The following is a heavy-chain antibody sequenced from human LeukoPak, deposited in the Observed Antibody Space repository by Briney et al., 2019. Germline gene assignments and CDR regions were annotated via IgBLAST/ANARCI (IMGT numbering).Heavy chain of an antibody. CDR1: GGSISGYY. J-gene: IGHJ4*02. V-gene: IGHV4-59*01. CDR3: ARGPPAGPLDY. CDR2: IYYTGNT. Sequence: SETLSLTCIVSGGSISGYYWNWMRQPPGKGLEWIGYIYYTGNTNYNPSLRSRVTISVDTSKNQFSLQLSSVTAADTAMYYCARGPPAGPLDYWGQGTLVTASS. D-gene: IGHD2-2*01.